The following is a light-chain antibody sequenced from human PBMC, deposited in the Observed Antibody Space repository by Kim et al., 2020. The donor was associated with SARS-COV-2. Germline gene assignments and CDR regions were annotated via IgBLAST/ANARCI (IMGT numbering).Light chain of an antibody. Sequence: DIQMTQSPSSLSASLGDRVTITCRASQGISNYLAWYQQKPGKVPKLLIYAASTLQSGAPSRFSGSGSGTDFTLTISSLQPEDVATYYCQEYNSARWTFGQGTKVDIK. CDR1: QGISNY. CDR3: QEYNSARWT. CDR2: AAS. J-gene: IGKJ1*01. V-gene: IGKV1-27*01.